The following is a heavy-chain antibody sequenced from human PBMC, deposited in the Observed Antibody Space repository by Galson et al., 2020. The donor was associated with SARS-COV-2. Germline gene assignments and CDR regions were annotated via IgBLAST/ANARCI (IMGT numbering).Heavy chain of an antibody. CDR3: ARARWDSSSWNGYYFDY. CDR2: IWYDGSHK. Sequence: GGSLRLSCAASGFTFSSYGMHWVRQAPGKGLEWVAVIWYDGSHKYYADSVKGRFTISRDNSKNTLYLQMNSLRAEDTAVYYCARARWDSSSWNGYYFDYWGQGTLVTVSS. D-gene: IGHD6-13*01. V-gene: IGHV3-33*01. J-gene: IGHJ4*02. CDR1: GFTFSSYG.